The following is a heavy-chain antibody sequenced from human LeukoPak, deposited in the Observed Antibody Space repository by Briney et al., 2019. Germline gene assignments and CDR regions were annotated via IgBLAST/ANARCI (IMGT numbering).Heavy chain of an antibody. V-gene: IGHV3-11*01. CDR1: GFILCNAW. CDR2: ISSSGSTI. CDR3: AREGLALLWFGELGINWFDP. J-gene: IGHJ5*02. Sequence: PGGSLRLSCAASGFILCNAWMSWIRQAPGKGLEWVSYISSSGSTIYYADSVKGRFTISRDNAKNSLYLQMNSLRAEDTAVYYCAREGLALLWFGELGINWFDPWGQGTLVTVSS. D-gene: IGHD3-10*01.